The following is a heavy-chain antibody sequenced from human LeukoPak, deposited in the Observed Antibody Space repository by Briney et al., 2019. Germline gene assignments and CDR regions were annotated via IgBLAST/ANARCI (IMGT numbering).Heavy chain of an antibody. J-gene: IGHJ6*02. CDR1: GASISTGGYY. Sequence: SETLSLTCTVSGASISTGGYYWSWIRQHPGKGLEWIGYIYYSGSTYYNPSLKSRVTISLDTSQIQFSLKLSSVTAADTAVYYCARDNRWFGEFHGMDVWGQGTTVTVSS. V-gene: IGHV4-31*03. D-gene: IGHD3-10*01. CDR3: ARDNRWFGEFHGMDV. CDR2: IYYSGST.